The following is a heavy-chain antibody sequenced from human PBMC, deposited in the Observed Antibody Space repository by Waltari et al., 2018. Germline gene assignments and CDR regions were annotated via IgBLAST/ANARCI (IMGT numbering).Heavy chain of an antibody. J-gene: IGHJ4*02. CDR3: VREVFGSGWRESYFFDY. Sequence: EVQLVESGGGMVRPGGSLRLSCAASGFTFNDYGMSWVRQVPGKWLVCVSGINWSGARTSYSDSVMGRFTVSRDNAMNSLYLEMSSLRAEDTALYYCVREVFGSGWRESYFFDYWGQGTLVTVSS. D-gene: IGHD6-19*01. CDR2: INWSGART. V-gene: IGHV3-20*04. CDR1: GFTFNDYG.